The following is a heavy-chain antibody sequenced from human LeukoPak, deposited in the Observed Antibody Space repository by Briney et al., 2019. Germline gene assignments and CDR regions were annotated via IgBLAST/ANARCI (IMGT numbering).Heavy chain of an antibody. Sequence: PSETLSLTCAVYGGSFSGYYWSWIRQPPGQGLEWIGEVNDSGRTNYKSSLKSRVTISADTSKKQFSLILKSVTAADTAMYYCARGPGGTTFGVYGMDVWGQGATVTVSS. J-gene: IGHJ6*02. CDR1: GGSFSGYY. D-gene: IGHD3-3*01. V-gene: IGHV4-34*01. CDR3: ARGPGGTTFGVYGMDV. CDR2: VNDSGRT.